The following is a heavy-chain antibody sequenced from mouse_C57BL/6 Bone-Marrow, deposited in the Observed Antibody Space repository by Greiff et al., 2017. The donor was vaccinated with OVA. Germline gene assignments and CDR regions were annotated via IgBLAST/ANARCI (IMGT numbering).Heavy chain of an antibody. Sequence: VQLQQSGAELVRPGASVKLSCTASGFNIKDYYMHWVKQRPEQGLEWIGRIDPEDGDTEYAPKFQGKATMTADTSSNTAYLQLSSLTSEDTAVYYCARYPGSSPFDYWGQGTTLTVSS. V-gene: IGHV14-1*01. J-gene: IGHJ2*01. CDR2: IDPEDGDT. D-gene: IGHD1-1*01. CDR1: GFNIKDYY. CDR3: ARYPGSSPFDY.